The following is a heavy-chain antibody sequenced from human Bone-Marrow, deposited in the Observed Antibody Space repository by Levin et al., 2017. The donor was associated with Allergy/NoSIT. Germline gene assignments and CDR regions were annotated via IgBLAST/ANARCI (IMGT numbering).Heavy chain of an antibody. CDR3: ARGGASSNDY. Sequence: AGGSLRLSCSVSGYTFSDYYIHWIRKTPGQGLEWIGWIDPTHGGTQFSEKFHDRLVLTRNSSINTAYMELGKLRSGDTALYYCARGGASSNDYWGRGTLVTVSS. CDR2: IDPTHGGT. V-gene: IGHV1-2*02. CDR1: GYTFSDYY. J-gene: IGHJ4*02. D-gene: IGHD6-13*01.